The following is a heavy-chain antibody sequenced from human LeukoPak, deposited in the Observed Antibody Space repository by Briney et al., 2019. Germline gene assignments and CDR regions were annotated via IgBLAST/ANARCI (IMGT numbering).Heavy chain of an antibody. D-gene: IGHD5-18*01. CDR2: INPNSGGT. Sequence: ASVKVSCKASGYTFTGYYMHWVRQAPGLGLEWMGWINPNSGGTNYAQKFQGRVTMTRDTSISTAYMELSRLRSDDTAVYYCARVVGGIQLWLNYWGQGTLVTVSS. V-gene: IGHV1-2*02. CDR1: GYTFTGYY. CDR3: ARVVGGIQLWLNY. J-gene: IGHJ4*02.